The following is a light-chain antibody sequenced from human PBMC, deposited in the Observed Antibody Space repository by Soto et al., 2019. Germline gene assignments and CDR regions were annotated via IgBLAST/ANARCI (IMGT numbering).Light chain of an antibody. Sequence: DIVMTQSPDSLAVSLGERATINCKSSQSVLYSSNNKNYSAWYQQKPGQPPKLLFYWASTRESGVPDRFSGSGSGTDFTLTISSLQAEDVAVYYCQQYYTTPPAFGQGTKLEIK. CDR3: QQYYTTPPA. V-gene: IGKV4-1*01. J-gene: IGKJ2*01. CDR2: WAS. CDR1: QSVLYSSNNKNY.